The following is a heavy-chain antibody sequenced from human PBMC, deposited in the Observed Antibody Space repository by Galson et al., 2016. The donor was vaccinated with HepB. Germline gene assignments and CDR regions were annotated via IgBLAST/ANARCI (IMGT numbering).Heavy chain of an antibody. V-gene: IGHV6-1*01. D-gene: IGHD6-13*01. CDR2: TYYRSKWYN. Sequence: CAISGDSVSRSGATWSWIRQSPSRGLEWLGRTYYRSKWYNDYAVSVKSRITINPDTSKNQFSLQLNSVTPEDAAVYYCARESQQLYYFDYWAQGTLVTVSS. J-gene: IGHJ4*02. CDR3: ARESQQLYYFDY. CDR1: GDSVSRSGAT.